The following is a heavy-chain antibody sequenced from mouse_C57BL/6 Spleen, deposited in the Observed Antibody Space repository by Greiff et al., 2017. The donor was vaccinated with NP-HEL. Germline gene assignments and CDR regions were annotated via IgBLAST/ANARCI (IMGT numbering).Heavy chain of an antibody. CDR3: ARLGGYYRTQGDYYAMDY. CDR1: GYTFTSYW. V-gene: IGHV1-64*01. D-gene: IGHD2-3*01. CDR2: IHPNSGST. J-gene: IGHJ4*01. Sequence: QVQLQQPGAELVKPGASVKLSCKASGYTFTSYWMHWVKQRPGQGLEWIGMIHPNSGSTNYNEKFKSKATLTVDKSSSTAYMQLSSLTSEDSAVYYCARLGGYYRTQGDYYAMDYWGQGTSVTVSS.